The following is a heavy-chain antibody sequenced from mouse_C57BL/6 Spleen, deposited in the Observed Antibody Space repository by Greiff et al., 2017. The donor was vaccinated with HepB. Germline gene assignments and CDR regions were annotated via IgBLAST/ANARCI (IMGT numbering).Heavy chain of an antibody. V-gene: IGHV5-4*01. D-gene: IGHD2-3*01. Sequence: DVKLVESGGGLVKPGGSLKLSCAASGFTFSSYAMSWVRQTPEKRLEWVATISDGGSYTYYPANVKGRFTISRDNAKNTLYLQMSHLKSEDTAMYYCARERHYDATMDDWGQGTSVTVAS. CDR1: GFTFSSYA. CDR2: ISDGGSYT. CDR3: ARERHYDATMDD. J-gene: IGHJ4*01.